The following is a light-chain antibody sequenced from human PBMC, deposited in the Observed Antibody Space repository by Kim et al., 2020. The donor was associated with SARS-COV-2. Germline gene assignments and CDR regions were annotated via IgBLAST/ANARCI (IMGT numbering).Light chain of an antibody. Sequence: YPGERPTLSCRASQTFGTNLAWYQQKPGQAPRLLIYRTSTRATGVPARFSGSGSGTEFTLTISSLQSDDFATYYCQQYNNWPLPCTFGQGTKLEI. CDR3: QQYNNWPLPCT. CDR2: RTS. CDR1: QTFGTN. V-gene: IGKV3-15*01. J-gene: IGKJ2*02.